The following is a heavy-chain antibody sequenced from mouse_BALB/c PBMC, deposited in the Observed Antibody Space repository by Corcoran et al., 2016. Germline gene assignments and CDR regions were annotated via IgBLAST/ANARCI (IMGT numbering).Heavy chain of an antibody. CDR3: ARSRFSYAMDY. V-gene: IGHV14-3*02. J-gene: IGHJ4*01. CDR1: GFNIKDTY. CDR2: IDPANGNT. Sequence: EVQLQQSGAELVKPGASVKLSCTASGFNIKDTYMHWVKQRPEQGLEWIGRIDPANGNTKYDPTFQGKATITADTSSNTAYLQLSSLTSEDTAVYYCARSRFSYAMDYWGQGTSVTVSS.